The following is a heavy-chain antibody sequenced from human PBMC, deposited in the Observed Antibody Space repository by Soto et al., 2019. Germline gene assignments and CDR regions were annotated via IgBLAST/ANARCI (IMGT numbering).Heavy chain of an antibody. J-gene: IGHJ3*01. CDR2: IIPIFGTA. D-gene: IGHD3-16*01. V-gene: IGHV1-69*06. Sequence: SVKVSCKASGGTFSSYAISWVRQAPGQGLEWMGGIIPIFGTANYAQKFQGRVTITADKSTSTAYMELSSLRSEDTAVYYCARDGGSDSYDAFNVWGQGTMVTVSS. CDR3: ARDGGSDSYDAFNV. CDR1: GGTFSSYA.